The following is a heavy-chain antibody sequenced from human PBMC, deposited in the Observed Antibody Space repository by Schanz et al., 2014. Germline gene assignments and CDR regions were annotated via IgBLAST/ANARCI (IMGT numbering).Heavy chain of an antibody. J-gene: IGHJ4*02. CDR2: ISGSSRTI. CDR3: ARDRRNADLDY. Sequence: VQLVESGGGVVQPGGSLRLSCAASGFGFSSYSMNWVRQAPGKGLEWVSYISGSSRTIYYADSVKGRFTISRDNAKNSLYLEMNSLRAEDTALYYCARDRRNADLDYWGQGTLVTVSS. CDR1: GFGFSSYS. D-gene: IGHD1-1*01. V-gene: IGHV3-48*01.